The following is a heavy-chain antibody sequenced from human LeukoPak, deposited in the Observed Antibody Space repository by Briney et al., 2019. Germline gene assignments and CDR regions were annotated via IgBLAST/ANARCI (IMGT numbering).Heavy chain of an antibody. V-gene: IGHV1-8*01. CDR3: ARGDGSGSYYNDGSFDY. CDR2: MNPNSGNT. CDR1: GYTFTSYD. D-gene: IGHD3-10*01. J-gene: IGHJ4*02. Sequence: ASVKVSCKASGYTFTSYDINWVRQATGQGLEWMGWMNPNSGNTGYAQKFQGRVTMTRDTSISTAYMELSRLRSDDTAVYYCARGDGSGSYYNDGSFDYWGQGTLVTVS.